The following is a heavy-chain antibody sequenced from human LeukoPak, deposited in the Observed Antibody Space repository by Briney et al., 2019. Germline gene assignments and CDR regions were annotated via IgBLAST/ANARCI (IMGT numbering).Heavy chain of an antibody. D-gene: IGHD6-19*01. J-gene: IGHJ3*01. V-gene: IGHV1-2*02. CDR2: INPNNGET. CDR1: GYTFTGFD. CDR3: ARDLQLYSGGWYGASDF. Sequence: ASVKVSCKASGYTFTGFDIHWVRQAPGQGLEWMGWINPNNGETKYAQKFQGRVTMTRDTSIRTAYMELSRLISDDTAVYYCARDLQLYSGGWYGASDFWGQGTMVTVSS.